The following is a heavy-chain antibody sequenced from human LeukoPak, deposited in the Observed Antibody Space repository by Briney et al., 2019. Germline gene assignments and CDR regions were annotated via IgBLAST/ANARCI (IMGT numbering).Heavy chain of an antibody. V-gene: IGHV1-69*04. D-gene: IGHD6-19*01. CDR3: ARELYSSGWVDY. CDR1: GGTFSSYA. CDR2: IIPILGIA. J-gene: IGHJ4*02. Sequence: ASVKVSCKASGGTFSSYAISWVRQAPGQGLEWMGRIIPILGIANYAQKFQGRVTITADKSTSTAYMELSSLRSEDTAVYYCARELYSSGWVDYWGQGTLVTVSS.